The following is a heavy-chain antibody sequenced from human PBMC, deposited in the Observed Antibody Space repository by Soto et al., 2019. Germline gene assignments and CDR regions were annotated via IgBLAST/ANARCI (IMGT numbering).Heavy chain of an antibody. V-gene: IGHV1-18*04. CDR3: ARDRDGNVDTDPKDY. J-gene: IGHJ4*02. D-gene: IGHD5-18*01. CDR1: GYTFTIYG. Sequence: QVQLVQSGGEVKKPGASVKVSCKASGYTFTIYGINWVRQSPGQGLEWMGWISAYNGNTNYAQKFQGRFIMTTATATSTAYMELRSLRSDDTAVYYCARDRDGNVDTDPKDYWGQGTLVPVSS. CDR2: ISAYNGNT.